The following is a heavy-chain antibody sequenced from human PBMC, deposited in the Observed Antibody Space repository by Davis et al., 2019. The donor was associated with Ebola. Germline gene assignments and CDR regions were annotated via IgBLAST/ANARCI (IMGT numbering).Heavy chain of an antibody. CDR1: GYTFSRYW. CDR3: ARRSGISMVQGDNGMDV. D-gene: IGHD3-10*01. J-gene: IGHJ6*02. V-gene: IGHV5-51*01. CDR2: IYPGDSDT. Sequence: GESLKISCKGSGYTFSRYWIGWVRQMPGKGLEWMGIIYPGDSDTRYSPSFQGQVTISADMSISAAYLQWSSLKASDTAMYYCARRSGISMVQGDNGMDVWGQGTTVTVSS.